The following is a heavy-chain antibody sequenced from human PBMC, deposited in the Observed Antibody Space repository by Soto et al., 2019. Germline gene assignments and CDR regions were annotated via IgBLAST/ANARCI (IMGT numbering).Heavy chain of an antibody. Sequence: ESGGGVVQPGRSLRLSCAASGFTFSSYGMHWVRQAPGKGLEWVGRIKSKTDGGTTDYAAPVKGRFTISRDDSKNTLYLQMNSLKTEDTAVYYCTTALTRSWRTGGAFDIWGQGTMVTVSS. J-gene: IGHJ3*02. CDR2: IKSKTDGGTT. V-gene: IGHV3-15*01. CDR3: TTALTRSWRTGGAFDI. CDR1: GFTFSSYG. D-gene: IGHD6-13*01.